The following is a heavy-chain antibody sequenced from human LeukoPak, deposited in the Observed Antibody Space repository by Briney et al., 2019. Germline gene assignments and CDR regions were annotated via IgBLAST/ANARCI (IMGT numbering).Heavy chain of an antibody. CDR1: GGTFSSYA. J-gene: IGHJ4*02. V-gene: IGHV1-69*06. CDR3: AXXXXTSIAARQPFDY. Sequence: SVKVSCKASGGTFSSYAISWVRQAPGQGLEWMGGIIPIFGTANYAQKFQGRVTITADKSTSTAYMELSSLRSEDTAVYYCAXXXXTSIAARQPFDYWGQGTLVTVSS. D-gene: IGHD6-6*01. CDR2: IIPIFGTA.